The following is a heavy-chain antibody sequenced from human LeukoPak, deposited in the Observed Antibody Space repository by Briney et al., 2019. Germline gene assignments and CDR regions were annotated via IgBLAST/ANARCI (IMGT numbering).Heavy chain of an antibody. CDR3: ARLIVGATNWFNP. Sequence: PSETLSLTCAVYGGSFSGHYWSWIRQPPGKGLEWIGEINHSGSTNYNPSLKSRVTISVDTSKNQFSLKLSSVTAADTAVYYCARLIVGATNWFNPWGQGTLVTVSS. CDR2: INHSGST. D-gene: IGHD1-26*01. J-gene: IGHJ5*02. CDR1: GGSFSGHY. V-gene: IGHV4-34*01.